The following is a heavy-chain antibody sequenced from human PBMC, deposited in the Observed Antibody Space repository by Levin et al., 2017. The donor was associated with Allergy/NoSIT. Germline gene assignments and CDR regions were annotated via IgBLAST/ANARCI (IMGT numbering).Heavy chain of an antibody. CDR3: ARDLGPPISEGLWFGEFPDY. J-gene: IGHJ4*02. CDR2: ISSSSSYT. Sequence: GGSLRLSCAASGFTFSDYYMSWIRQAPGKGLEWVSYISSSSSYTNYADSVKGRFTISRDNAKNSLYLQMNSLRAEDTAVYYCARDLGPPISEGLWFGEFPDYWGQGTLVTVSS. D-gene: IGHD3-10*01. V-gene: IGHV3-11*05. CDR1: GFTFSDYY.